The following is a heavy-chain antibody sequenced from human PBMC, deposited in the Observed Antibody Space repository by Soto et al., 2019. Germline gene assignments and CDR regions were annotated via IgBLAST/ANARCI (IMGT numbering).Heavy chain of an antibody. CDR3: ARAYYCGGDCYLAYYFDY. CDR1: GFTFSSYA. J-gene: IGHJ4*02. CDR2: ISYDGSNK. Sequence: GGSLRLSCAASGFTFSSYAMHWVRQAPGKGLEWVAVISYDGSNKYYADSVKGRFTISRDNSKNTLYLQMNSLRAEDTAVYYCARAYYCGGDCYLAYYFDYWGQGTLVTVSS. V-gene: IGHV3-30-3*01. D-gene: IGHD2-21*02.